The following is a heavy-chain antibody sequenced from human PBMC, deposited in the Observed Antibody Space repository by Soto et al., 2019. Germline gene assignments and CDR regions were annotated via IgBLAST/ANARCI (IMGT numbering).Heavy chain of an antibody. CDR3: ATDEGYKPRS. J-gene: IGHJ4*02. Sequence: EVQLVESGGGLVQPGGSLRLYCAASGFNVYSFDRYWMHWVRQAPGKGLVWISLLDGDGSNTAYADSVKGRFTISRDNAKNMLYLQMNSLRVEDTAVYYCATDEGYKPRSWGQGTLVTVSS. V-gene: IGHV3-74*01. CDR1: GFNVYSFDRYW. D-gene: IGHD1-1*01. CDR2: LDGDGSNT.